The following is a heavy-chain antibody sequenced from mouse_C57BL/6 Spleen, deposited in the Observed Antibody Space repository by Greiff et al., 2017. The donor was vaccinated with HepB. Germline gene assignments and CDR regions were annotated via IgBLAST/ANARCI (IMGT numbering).Heavy chain of an antibody. D-gene: IGHD2-5*01. CDR1: GYAFTNYL. CDR2: INPGSGGT. Sequence: VQLVESGAELVRPGTSVKVSCKASGYAFTNYLIEWVKQRPGQGLEWIGVINPGSGGTNYNEKFKGKATLTADKSSSTAYMQLSSLTSEDSAVFCCGRGGDSNFSYYFDYWGQGTTLTVSS. J-gene: IGHJ2*01. V-gene: IGHV1-54*01. CDR3: GRGGDSNFSYYFDY.